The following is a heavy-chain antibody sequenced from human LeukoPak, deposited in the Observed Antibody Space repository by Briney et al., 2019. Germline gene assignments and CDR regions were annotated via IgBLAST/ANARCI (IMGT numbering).Heavy chain of an antibody. CDR2: INHSGST. V-gene: IGHV4-34*01. J-gene: IGHJ5*02. CDR3: ARVRQRWLHPNWFDP. CDR1: GGSFSGYY. D-gene: IGHD5-24*01. Sequence: PSETLSLTCAVYGGSFSGYYWSWIRQPPGKGLEWIGEINHSGSTNYNPSLKSRVTISVDTSKNQFSLKLSSVTAADTAVYYCARVRQRWLHPNWFDPWGQGTLVTVSS.